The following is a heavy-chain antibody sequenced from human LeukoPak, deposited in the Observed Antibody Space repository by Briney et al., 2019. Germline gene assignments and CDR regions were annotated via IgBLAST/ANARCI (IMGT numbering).Heavy chain of an antibody. D-gene: IGHD6-13*01. CDR2: ISASSGHI. J-gene: IGHJ4*02. CDR1: GFTFSVYS. Sequence: GGSLRLSRAASGFTFSVYSMNWVRQAPGKGLEWVSSISASSGHIHYADLAKGRFTNSRDNAKNSLYLQMNSLRAEDTAVYYCARAEYSSSWSYVYYFDNWGQGTLVTVSS. CDR3: ARAEYSSSWSYVYYFDN. V-gene: IGHV3-21*01.